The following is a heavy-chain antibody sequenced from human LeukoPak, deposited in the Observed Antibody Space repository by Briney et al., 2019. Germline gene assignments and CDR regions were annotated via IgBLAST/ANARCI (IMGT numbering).Heavy chain of an antibody. D-gene: IGHD4-17*01. V-gene: IGHV3-48*01. J-gene: IGHJ4*02. CDR3: VRSGAYGAHNY. Sequence: GGSLRLSCAASGFTFSSYAMNWARQAPGKGLEWVSYITSSGSTIYYADSVKGRFTISRDNAKNSLYLQMNSLRAEDTAVYYCVRSGAYGAHNYWGQGTLVTVSS. CDR2: ITSSGSTI. CDR1: GFTFSSYA.